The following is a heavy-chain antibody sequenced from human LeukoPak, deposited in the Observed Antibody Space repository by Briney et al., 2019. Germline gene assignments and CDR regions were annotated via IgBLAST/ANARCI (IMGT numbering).Heavy chain of an antibody. J-gene: IGHJ4*02. CDR1: GFTFSSYW. D-gene: IGHD6-13*01. Sequence: GGSLRLSCAASGFTFSSYWMHWVRQAPGKGLVWVSYIKSDGSSTNYADSVKGRFTISRDNAKNTLYLQMNSLRAEDTAVYSCARAMAAADSGIDYWGQGTLVTVSS. CDR3: ARAMAAADSGIDY. V-gene: IGHV3-74*01. CDR2: IKSDGSST.